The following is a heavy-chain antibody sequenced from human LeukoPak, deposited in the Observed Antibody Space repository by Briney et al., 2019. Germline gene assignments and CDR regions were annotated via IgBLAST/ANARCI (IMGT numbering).Heavy chain of an antibody. CDR3: ASAPRYSSSWPNNWFDP. V-gene: IGHV1-69*13. Sequence: GASVKVSCKASGYTFTSYGISWVRQAPGQGLEWMGGIIPTFGTANYAQKFQGRVTITADESTSTAYMELSSLRSEDTAVYFCASAPRYSSSWPNNWFDPWGQGTLVTVSS. D-gene: IGHD6-13*01. CDR2: IIPTFGTA. CDR1: GYTFTSYG. J-gene: IGHJ5*02.